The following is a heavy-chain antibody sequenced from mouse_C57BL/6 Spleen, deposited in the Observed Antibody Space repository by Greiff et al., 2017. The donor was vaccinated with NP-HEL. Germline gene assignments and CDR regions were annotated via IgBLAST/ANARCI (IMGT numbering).Heavy chain of an antibody. CDR1: GFTFSSYA. CDR3: ARDQRLGAMDY. D-gene: IGHD4-1*01. CDR2: ISDGGSYT. V-gene: IGHV5-4*01. J-gene: IGHJ4*01. Sequence: EVQVVESGGGLVKPGGSLKLSCAASGFTFSSYAMSWVRQTPEKRLEWVATISDGGSYTYYPDNVKGRFTISRDNAKNNLYLQMSHLKSEDTAMYYCARDQRLGAMDYWGQGTSVTVSS.